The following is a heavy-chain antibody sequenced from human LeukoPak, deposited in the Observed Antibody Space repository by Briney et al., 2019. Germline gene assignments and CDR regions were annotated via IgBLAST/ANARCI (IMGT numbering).Heavy chain of an antibody. J-gene: IGHJ4*02. V-gene: IGHV1-69*13. CDR3: ARDRPYSSSSPADY. CDR1: GGTFSSYA. CDR2: IIPIFGTA. D-gene: IGHD6-13*01. Sequence: SVKVSCKASGGTFSSYAISWVRQAPGQGLEWMGGIIPIFGTANYAQKFQGRVTITADESTSTAYMELSSLRSDDTAVYYCARDRPYSSSSPADYWGQGTLVTVSS.